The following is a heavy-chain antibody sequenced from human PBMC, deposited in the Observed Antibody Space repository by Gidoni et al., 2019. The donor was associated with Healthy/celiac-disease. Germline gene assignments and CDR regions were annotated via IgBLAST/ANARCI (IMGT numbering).Heavy chain of an antibody. V-gene: IGHV4-59*01. D-gene: IGHD3-22*01. CDR2: IYYSGST. Sequence: QVQLQESGPGLVKPSETLSLTCTVPGGSISSYYWSWIRQPPGKGLEWIGYIYYSGSTNYNPSLKSRVTISVDTSKNQFSLKLSSVTAADTAVYYCAAEDSSGYNPLFDYWGQGTLVTVSS. CDR3: AAEDSSGYNPLFDY. CDR1: GGSISSYY. J-gene: IGHJ4*02.